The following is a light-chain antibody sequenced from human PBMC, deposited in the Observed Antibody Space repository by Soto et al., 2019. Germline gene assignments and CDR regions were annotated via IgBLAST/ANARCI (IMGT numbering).Light chain of an antibody. CDR1: QSVSSSY. V-gene: IGKV3-20*01. CDR2: GAS. CDR3: QQYGSSPPWT. Sequence: EIVLTQSPGTLSLSPGERATLSCRVSQSVSSSYLAWYQQKPGQAPRLLIYGASSRATGIPDRFSGSGSGTDFTLTINRLEPEDFAVYYCQQYGSSPPWTFGQGTKVEIK. J-gene: IGKJ1*01.